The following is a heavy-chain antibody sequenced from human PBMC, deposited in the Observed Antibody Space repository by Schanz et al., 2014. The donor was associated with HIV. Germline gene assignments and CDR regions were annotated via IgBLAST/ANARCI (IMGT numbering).Heavy chain of an antibody. CDR1: GFKFDDYG. D-gene: IGHD4-17*01. Sequence: EEQLVESGGGLVQPGKSLRLSCAAAGFKFDDYGMHWVRQAPGKGLEWVAGISWNSGNIGYGDSVKGRFTISRDNARNSLSLQMNSLRVEDTAVYYCARDRDDYGDYAYWGQGTLVTVSS. CDR3: ARDRDDYGDYAY. CDR2: ISWNSGNI. J-gene: IGHJ4*02. V-gene: IGHV3-9*01.